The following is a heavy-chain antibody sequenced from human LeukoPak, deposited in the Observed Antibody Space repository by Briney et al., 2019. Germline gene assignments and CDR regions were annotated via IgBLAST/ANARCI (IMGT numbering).Heavy chain of an antibody. CDR3: AKASYYLGYYYGMDV. CDR1: GLTFKTHD. J-gene: IGHJ6*02. CDR2: ISGSGDTT. Sequence: QPGVSLRLSCIVSGLTFKTHDMTWLRQAPGKGLEWVSTISGSGDTTYYADSVKGRFTTSRDNSKNTLFLQMNSLRAQDTAIYYCAKASYYLGYYYGMDVWGQGTTVTVSS. V-gene: IGHV3-23*01. D-gene: IGHD3-10*01.